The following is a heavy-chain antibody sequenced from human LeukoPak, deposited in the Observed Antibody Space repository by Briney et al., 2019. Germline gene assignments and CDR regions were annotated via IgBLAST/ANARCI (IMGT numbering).Heavy chain of an antibody. CDR1: GGSISSYY. CDR2: IYYSGST. D-gene: IGHD3-22*01. Sequence: SENLSLTCTVSGGSISSYYWSWIRQPPGKGLEWIGYIYYSGSTNYNPSLKSRVTISVDTSKNQFSLKLSSVTAADTAVYYCARYYYDSSGPGYWFDPWGQGTLVTVSS. J-gene: IGHJ5*02. V-gene: IGHV4-59*08. CDR3: ARYYYDSSGPGYWFDP.